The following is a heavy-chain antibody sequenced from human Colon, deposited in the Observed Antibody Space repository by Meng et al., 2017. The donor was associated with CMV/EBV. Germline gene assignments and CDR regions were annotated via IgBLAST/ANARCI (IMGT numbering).Heavy chain of an antibody. J-gene: IGHJ5*01. D-gene: IGHD2-2*03. CDR2: VYFSGGT. CDR1: RGSVTSGNYY. Sequence: SETLSLTCNVSRGSVTSGNYYWSWIRQSPGKALEWIGFVYFSGGTNYNPSLKSRVTMSVDTSKNQFSLQLKSVTAADTAVYYCARTPFVGFCSTTNCFGSWFDSWGQGTLVTVSS. CDR3: ARTPFVGFCSTTNCFGSWFDS. V-gene: IGHV4-61*01.